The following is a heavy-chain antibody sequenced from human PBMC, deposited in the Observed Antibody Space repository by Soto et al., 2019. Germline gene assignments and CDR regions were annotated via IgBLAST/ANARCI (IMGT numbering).Heavy chain of an antibody. Sequence: VQSGGEVKKPGASVKVSCKASGYTFSNNGFTWVRQAPGQGLEWMGWIGGYNGNTNYAPTFQGRVTMTADTSTSTAHAALRGLRSDDTAVYSCATAIAATGAADSWGQGTLVTVSS. CDR2: IGGYNGNT. D-gene: IGHD6-13*01. V-gene: IGHV1-18*01. CDR3: ATAIAATGAADS. J-gene: IGHJ4*02. CDR1: GYTFSNNG.